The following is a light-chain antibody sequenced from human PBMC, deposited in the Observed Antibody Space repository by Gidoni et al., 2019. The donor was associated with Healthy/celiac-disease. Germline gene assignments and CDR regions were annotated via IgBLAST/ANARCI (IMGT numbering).Light chain of an antibody. V-gene: IGKV3-20*01. CDR2: GAS. J-gene: IGKJ1*01. Sequence: IVLTQSPGTLSLSPGERATLSCRASQSVSSSYLAWYQQKPGQAPRLLIYGASSRATGIPDRFSGSGSGTDFTLTISRLEPEDFAVYYCQQCGGSPRTFGQGTKVEIK. CDR3: QQCGGSPRT. CDR1: QSVSSSY.